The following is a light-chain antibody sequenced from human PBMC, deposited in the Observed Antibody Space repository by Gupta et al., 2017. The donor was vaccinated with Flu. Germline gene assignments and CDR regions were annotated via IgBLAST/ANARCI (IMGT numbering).Light chain of an antibody. CDR3: CSYAGSSTWV. V-gene: IGLV2-23*01. Sequence: QSPLTQPASVSGSPGQSITISCTGTSSNVGTYNFVSWYQYHPGKAPKLIIYEGSNRPSGISTRFSGSTSGTTASLTISGLQAEDEADYYCCSYAGSSTWVFGGGTKLTVL. J-gene: IGLJ3*02. CDR1: SSNVGTYNF. CDR2: EGS.